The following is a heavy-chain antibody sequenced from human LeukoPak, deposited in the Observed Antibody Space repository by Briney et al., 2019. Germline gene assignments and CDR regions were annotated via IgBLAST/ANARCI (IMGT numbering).Heavy chain of an antibody. D-gene: IGHD6-13*01. J-gene: IGHJ4*02. Sequence: SETLSLTCAVYGGSFSGYYWSWIRQPPGKGLEWIGEIDHSGSTSYNPSLKSRVTISVDTSKSQFSLRLSSVTAADTAVYYCARGVYIAAAQYAYWGQGTLVTVSS. CDR2: IDHSGST. CDR1: GGSFSGYY. V-gene: IGHV4-34*01. CDR3: ARGVYIAAAQYAY.